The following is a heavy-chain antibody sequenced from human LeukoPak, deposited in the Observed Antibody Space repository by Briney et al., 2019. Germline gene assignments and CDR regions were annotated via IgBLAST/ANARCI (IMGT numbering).Heavy chain of an antibody. V-gene: IGHV4-59*01. CDR1: GGSISSYY. J-gene: IGHJ6*02. CDR3: ARGEDTAMVPYYYYGMDV. D-gene: IGHD5-18*01. CDR2: IYYSGST. Sequence: PSESLSLTCTVSGGSISSYYWSWIRKPPGKGLEWIGYIYYSGSTNYNPSLKSRVTISVDTSKNQFSLKLSSVTAADTAVYYCARGEDTAMVPYYYYGMDVWGQGTTVTVSS.